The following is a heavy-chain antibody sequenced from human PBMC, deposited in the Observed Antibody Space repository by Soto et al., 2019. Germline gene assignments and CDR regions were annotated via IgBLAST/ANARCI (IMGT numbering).Heavy chain of an antibody. Sequence: QITLKESGPTLVKPTQTLTLTCTFSGFSLRHSGVGVGWIRPPPGKALEWLALIYWADDKRYSPSLKSRLTSTKDTSKPQGGLTTSNMDPVDTATYYCAHLTTGGFYLDYWGQGTLVTVSS. CDR1: GFSLRHSGVG. CDR2: IYWADDK. D-gene: IGHD4-17*01. CDR3: AHLTTGGFYLDY. V-gene: IGHV2-5*02. J-gene: IGHJ4*02.